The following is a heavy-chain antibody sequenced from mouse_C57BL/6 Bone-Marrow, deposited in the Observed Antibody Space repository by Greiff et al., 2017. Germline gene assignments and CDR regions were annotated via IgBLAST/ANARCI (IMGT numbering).Heavy chain of an antibody. CDR2: INPSSGYT. V-gene: IGHV1-4*01. CDR1: GYTFTSYT. CDR3: ARFTTVVARGCAY. J-gene: IGHJ3*01. Sequence: VQLQQSGAELARPGASVKMSCKASGYTFTSYTMHWVQQRPGQGLEWIGYINPSSGYTKYNQKFKDKATLTADKSSSTAYMQLSSLTSEDSAVYYCARFTTVVARGCAYWGQGTLVTVSA. D-gene: IGHD1-1*01.